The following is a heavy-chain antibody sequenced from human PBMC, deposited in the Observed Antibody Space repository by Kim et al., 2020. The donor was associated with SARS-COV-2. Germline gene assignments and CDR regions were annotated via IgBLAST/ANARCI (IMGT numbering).Heavy chain of an antibody. J-gene: IGHJ6*02. CDR2: IYYSGST. CDR3: ARFQYETPGFGELFYYYYGMDV. V-gene: IGHV4-61*01. D-gene: IGHD3-10*01. Sequence: SETLSLTCTVSGGSVSSGSYYWSWIRQPPGKGLEWIGYIYYSGSTNYNPSLKSRVTISVDTSKNQFSLKLSSVTAADTAVYYCARFQYETPGFGELFYYYYGMDVWGQETTVTVSS. CDR1: GGSVSSGSYY.